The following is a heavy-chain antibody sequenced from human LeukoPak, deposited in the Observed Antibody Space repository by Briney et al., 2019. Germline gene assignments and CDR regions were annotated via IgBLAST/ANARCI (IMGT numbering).Heavy chain of an antibody. Sequence: GASVKVSCKASGYTFTSYGFSWVRQAHGQGLEWMAWINAKNGYTKYARNLQGRVTVTTDTSTSTAYMEVRSLSSDDTAVYYCARDIGSACFDYWGQGTLVTVSS. D-gene: IGHD6-19*01. CDR3: ARDIGSACFDY. J-gene: IGHJ4*02. V-gene: IGHV1-18*04. CDR1: GYTFTSYG. CDR2: INAKNGYT.